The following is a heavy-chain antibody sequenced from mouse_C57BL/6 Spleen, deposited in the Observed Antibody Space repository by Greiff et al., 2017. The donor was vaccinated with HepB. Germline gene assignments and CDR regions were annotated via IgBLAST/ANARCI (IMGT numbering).Heavy chain of an antibody. D-gene: IGHD3-2*02. CDR3: TRVDSSGYGAWFAY. J-gene: IGHJ3*01. V-gene: IGHV5-9-1*02. CDR2: ISSGGDYI. Sequence: EVKLMESGEGLVKPGGSLKLSCAASGFTFSSYAMSWVRQTPEKRLEWVAYISSGGDYIYYADTVKGRFTISRDNARNTLYLQMSSLKSEDTAMYYFTRVDSSGYGAWFAYWGQGTLVTVSA. CDR1: GFTFSSYA.